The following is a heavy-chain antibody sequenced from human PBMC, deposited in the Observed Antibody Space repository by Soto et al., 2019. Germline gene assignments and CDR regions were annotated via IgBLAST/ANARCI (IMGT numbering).Heavy chain of an antibody. D-gene: IGHD4-17*01. V-gene: IGHV3-23*01. J-gene: IGHJ4*02. Sequence: PWGSLRISCAASVFTFSSYAMNWVRQAPGKGLEWVSTIRTSVGDTYYAASVKGRFTISRDNSKSTVYLHLNSLRAEDTAIYYCAKDPTYDYGYFDSWGQGTMVTVSS. CDR3: AKDPTYDYGYFDS. CDR2: IRTSVGDT. CDR1: VFTFSSYA.